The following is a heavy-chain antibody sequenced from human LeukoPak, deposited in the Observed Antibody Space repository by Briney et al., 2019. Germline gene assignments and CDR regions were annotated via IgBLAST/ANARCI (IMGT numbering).Heavy chain of an antibody. CDR2: ISYSGST. J-gene: IGHJ4*02. V-gene: IGHV4-39*01. Sequence: SETLSLTCTVSGASLSSSPYYWGWIRQPPGKGLEWIASISYSGSTYYNPSLKSRVSISVDTSKNQFSLRLSSVTAADTAVYYCARRTLQFYFDYWGQGTLVTVSS. CDR1: GASLSSSPYY. D-gene: IGHD4-11*01. CDR3: ARRTLQFYFDY.